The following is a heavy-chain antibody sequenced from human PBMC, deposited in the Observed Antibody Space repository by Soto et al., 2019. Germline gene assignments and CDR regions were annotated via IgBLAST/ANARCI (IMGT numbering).Heavy chain of an antibody. CDR3: ARHPYGSGPNWFDP. CDR2: MNPNSGNT. J-gene: IGHJ5*02. D-gene: IGHD3-10*01. CDR1: GYTFTSYH. V-gene: IGHV1-8*01. Sequence: ASVKVSCKASGYTFTSYHINWGRHSTGQGLEWMGWMNPNSGNTGYAQKFQGRVTMTRNTSISTAYMELSSLRSEDTAVYYCARHPYGSGPNWFDPWGQGTLVTVSS.